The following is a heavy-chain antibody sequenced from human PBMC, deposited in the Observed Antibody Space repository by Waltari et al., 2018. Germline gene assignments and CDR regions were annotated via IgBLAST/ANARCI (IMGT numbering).Heavy chain of an antibody. Sequence: QLHLQESGPELVKPSETLYLTCTVSSVSISSGAYYWGWIRPPAGKGPEWIGNIYCSGSTYSNPSLGSRVAISVDTSRNQFCLSLTSVTAADAAVYYCARAECSTSSCFFVSGFDPWGQGIHVTVSS. CDR2: IYCSGST. V-gene: IGHV4-39*01. CDR1: SVSISSGAYY. J-gene: IGHJ5*02. D-gene: IGHD6-6*01. CDR3: ARAECSTSSCFFVSGFDP.